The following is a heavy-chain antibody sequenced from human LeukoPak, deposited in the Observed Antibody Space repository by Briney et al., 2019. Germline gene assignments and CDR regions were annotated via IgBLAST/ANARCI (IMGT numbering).Heavy chain of an antibody. D-gene: IGHD3-22*01. J-gene: IGHJ3*02. CDR1: GFTFSSYA. V-gene: IGHV3-30*04. CDR2: ISYDGSNK. CDR3: ARGFRSTYYYDSSGYIGGAFDI. Sequence: PGGSLRLSCAASGFTFSSYAMHWVRQAPGKGLEWVAVISYDGSNKYYADSVKGRFTISRDNSKNTLYLQMNSLRAEDTAVYYCARGFRSTYYYDSSGYIGGAFDIWGQGTVVTVSS.